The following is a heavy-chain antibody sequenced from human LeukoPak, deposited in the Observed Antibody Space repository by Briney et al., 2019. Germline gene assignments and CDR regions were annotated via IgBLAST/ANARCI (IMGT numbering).Heavy chain of an antibody. V-gene: IGHV3-30*02. CDR1: GFTFSNAW. J-gene: IGHJ4*02. CDR2: IRYDESNK. CDR3: ARDKVREGYYYDSSGHFDY. D-gene: IGHD3-22*01. Sequence: GGSLRLSCAASGFTFSNAWMSWVRQAPGKGLEWVAFIRYDESNKYYADSVKGRFTISRDNAKNSLYLQMNSLRAEDTAVYYCARDKVREGYYYDSSGHFDYWGQGTLVTVSS.